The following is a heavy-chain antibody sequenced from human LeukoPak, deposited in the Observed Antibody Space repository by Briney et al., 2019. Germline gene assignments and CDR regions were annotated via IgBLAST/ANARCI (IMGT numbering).Heavy chain of an antibody. D-gene: IGHD3-22*01. CDR3: ARAKPRYYYDSSGYYRD. CDR2: INHSGST. J-gene: IGHJ4*02. V-gene: IGHV4-34*01. Sequence: SETLSLTCAVYGVSFSGYYWSWIRQPPGKGLEWIGEINHSGSTNYNPSLKSRVTISVDTSKNQFSLKLSSVTAADTAVYYCARAKPRYYYDSSGYYRDWGQGTLVTVSS. CDR1: GVSFSGYY.